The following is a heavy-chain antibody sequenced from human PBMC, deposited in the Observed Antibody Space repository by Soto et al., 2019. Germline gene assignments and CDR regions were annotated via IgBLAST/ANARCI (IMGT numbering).Heavy chain of an antibody. CDR1: GFTLSSFA. J-gene: IGHJ5*01. CDR3: AKGKISTTTYTSFDS. CDR2: SSVTGGGT. D-gene: IGHD1-26*01. V-gene: IGHV3-23*01. Sequence: ERSLRQSCEAAGFTLSSFAMSSVRQAPGKGLGWVSTSSVTGGGTHYAVSVKGRVAISRDNCKCSVYLEMSNLRAEDTANYYCAKGKISTTTYTSFDSWGQGTLVTVSS.